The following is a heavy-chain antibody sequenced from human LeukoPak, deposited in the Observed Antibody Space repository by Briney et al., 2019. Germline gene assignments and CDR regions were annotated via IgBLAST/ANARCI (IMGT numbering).Heavy chain of an antibody. CDR2: ISYDGSNK. CDR1: GFTFSSYG. V-gene: IGHV3-30*03. D-gene: IGHD1-26*01. J-gene: IGHJ4*02. CDR3: ASAGVVGATDYFDY. Sequence: GGSLRLSCAASGFTFSSYGMHWVRQAPGKGLEWVAVISYDGSNKYYADSVKGRFTISRGNSKNTLYLQMNSLRAEDTAVYYCASAGVVGATDYFDYWGQGTLVTVSS.